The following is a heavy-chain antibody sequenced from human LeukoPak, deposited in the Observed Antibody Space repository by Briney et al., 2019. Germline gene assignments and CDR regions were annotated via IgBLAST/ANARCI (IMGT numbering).Heavy chain of an antibody. D-gene: IGHD5-12*01. CDR3: ARAGGLFDI. V-gene: IGHV4-59*01. Sequence: PSETLSLTCTVSGGSISSYYWSWIRQPPGKGLEWIGYIYYSGSTNYSPSLKSRVTISVDTSKNQFSLKLSSVTAADTAVYYCARAGGLFDIWGQGTMVTVSS. J-gene: IGHJ3*02. CDR1: GGSISSYY. CDR2: IYYSGST.